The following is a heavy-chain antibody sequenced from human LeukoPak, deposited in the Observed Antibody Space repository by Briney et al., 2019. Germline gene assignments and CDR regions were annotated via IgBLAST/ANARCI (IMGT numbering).Heavy chain of an antibody. D-gene: IGHD4-11*01. CDR2: IYSGGST. CDR3: TRTTGQRCFDC. J-gene: IGHJ4*02. Sequence: GGSLRLSCAASGFTVSSNYMSWVRQAPGKGLEWVSLIYSGGSTYYADSVKGRFTISRDNAKNTLYLQMNSLGVEDTAVYYCTRTTGQRCFDCWGQGTQVTVSS. V-gene: IGHV3-66*01. CDR1: GFTVSSNY.